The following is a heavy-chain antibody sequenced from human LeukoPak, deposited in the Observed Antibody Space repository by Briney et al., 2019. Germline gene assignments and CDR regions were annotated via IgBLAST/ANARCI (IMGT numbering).Heavy chain of an antibody. J-gene: IGHJ4*02. Sequence: ASVKVSCKASGYTFTGYYMHWVRQAPGHGLEWMGWINPNSGGTNYAQKFQGRVTMTRDTSISTAYMELSRLRSDDTAVYYCARVGMSQPSGYFDYWGQGTLVTVSS. D-gene: IGHD3-22*01. CDR2: INPNSGGT. CDR1: GYTFTGYY. CDR3: ARVGMSQPSGYFDY. V-gene: IGHV1-2*02.